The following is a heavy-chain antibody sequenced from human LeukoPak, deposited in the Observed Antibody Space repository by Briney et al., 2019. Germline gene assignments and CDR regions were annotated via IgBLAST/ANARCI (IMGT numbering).Heavy chain of an antibody. CDR3: VRERSGTSSDGFDI. CDR2: IGIGGDT. CDR1: GFTFSNYE. D-gene: IGHD1-26*01. J-gene: IGHJ3*02. Sequence: GGSLRLSCAGSGFTFSNYEMHWVRQVAGGGLEWVSAIGIGGDTFYTGSVKGRFTISRENAKNSFFLQKNSLSAGDTALYYCVRERSGTSSDGFDIWGQGTMVTVS. V-gene: IGHV3-13*01.